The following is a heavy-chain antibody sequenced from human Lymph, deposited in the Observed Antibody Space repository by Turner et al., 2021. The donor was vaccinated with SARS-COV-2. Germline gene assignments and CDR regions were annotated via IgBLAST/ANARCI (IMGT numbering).Heavy chain of an antibody. V-gene: IGHV3-21*01. J-gene: IGHJ4*02. Sequence: EVQLVESGGGLVKPGGSLRLSCAASGFTFSTYSMNWVRQAPGKGLECISSSSSSSSYIYYADSVKGRFTISRDDAKNSLYLQMNSLRAEDTAVYYCARDIPTTADYFDYWGQGTLVSVSS. CDR3: ARDIPTTADYFDY. CDR2: SSSSSSYI. CDR1: GFTFSTYS. D-gene: IGHD4-17*01.